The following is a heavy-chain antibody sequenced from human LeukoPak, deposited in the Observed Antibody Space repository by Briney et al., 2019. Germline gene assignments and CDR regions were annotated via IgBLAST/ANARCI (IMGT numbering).Heavy chain of an antibody. J-gene: IGHJ5*02. D-gene: IGHD3-22*01. CDR3: ARRWTNSDHYNVLDP. CDR1: GGSINSHQ. CDR2: ISHSGST. Sequence: AETLSLTCSVSGGSINSHQRAWIRPPPGKGLEWIAYISHSGSTYYNSSLKSRVTISVDTSKSQFSLKLSSVTAADTAVYFCARRWTNSDHYNVLDPWGQGTLVTVSS. V-gene: IGHV4-59*11.